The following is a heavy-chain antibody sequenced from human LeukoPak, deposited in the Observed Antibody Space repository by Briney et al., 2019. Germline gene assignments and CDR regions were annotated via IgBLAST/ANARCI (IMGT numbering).Heavy chain of an antibody. CDR1: GFTFSSYG. CDR2: ISYDGSNK. Sequence: GRSLRLSCAASGFTFSSYGMHWVRQAPGKGLEWVAVISYDGSNKYYADSVKGRFTISRDNSKNTLYLQMNSLRAEDTAVYYCAEDIVVVPAAMKSYYYYGMDVWGKGTTVTVSS. J-gene: IGHJ6*04. V-gene: IGHV3-30*18. D-gene: IGHD2-2*01. CDR3: AEDIVVVPAAMKSYYYYGMDV.